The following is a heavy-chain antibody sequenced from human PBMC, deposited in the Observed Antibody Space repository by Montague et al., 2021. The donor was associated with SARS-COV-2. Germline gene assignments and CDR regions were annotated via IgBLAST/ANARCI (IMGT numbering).Heavy chain of an antibody. J-gene: IGHJ6*03. D-gene: IGHD3-9*01. CDR1: GGSFSVYY. V-gene: IGHV4-34*01. CDR3: ARMRFFDWPPHYYMDV. Sequence: SETLSLTCAVYGGSFSVYYWSWIRQPPGKGLEWIGEINHSGGTNYNSPLKSRVTMSVDTSKNQVSLKLSSVTAADTAVYYCARMRFFDWPPHYYMDVWGKGTTVTVSS. CDR2: INHSGGT.